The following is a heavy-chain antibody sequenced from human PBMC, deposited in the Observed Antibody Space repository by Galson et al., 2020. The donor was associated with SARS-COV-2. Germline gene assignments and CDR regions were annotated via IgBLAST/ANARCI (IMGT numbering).Heavy chain of an antibody. D-gene: IGHD5-18*01. V-gene: IGHV1-2*02. CDR2: INPNSGGT. Sequence: ASVKVSCKASGYTFTGYYMHWVRQAPGQGLEWMGWINPNSGGTNYAQKFQGRVTMTRDTSTSIAYMELSSLRSDDTAVYYCARDGTAMVTNGVDSWGQGTVVTVAS. CDR1: GYTFTGYY. J-gene: IGHJ3*02. CDR3: ARDGTAMVTNGVDS.